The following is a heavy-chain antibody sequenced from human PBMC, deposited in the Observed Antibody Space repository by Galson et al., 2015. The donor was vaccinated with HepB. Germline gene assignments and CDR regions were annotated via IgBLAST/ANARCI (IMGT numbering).Heavy chain of an antibody. CDR1: GYSFTSYW. D-gene: IGHD3-3*01. CDR3: ARHREDYDFWSGYGGGAFDI. CDR2: IYPGDSDT. V-gene: IGHV5-51*01. J-gene: IGHJ3*02. Sequence: QSGAEVKRPGDSLKISCKGSGYSFTSYWIGWVRQMPGKGLEWMGIIYPGDSDTRYSPSFQGQVTISADKSISTAYLQWSSLKASDTAMYYCARHREDYDFWSGYGGGAFDIWGQGTMVTVSS.